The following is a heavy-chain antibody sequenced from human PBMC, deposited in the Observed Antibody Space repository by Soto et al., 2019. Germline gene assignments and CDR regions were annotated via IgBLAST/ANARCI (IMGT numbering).Heavy chain of an antibody. CDR1: GGSFSGYY. J-gene: IGHJ4*02. D-gene: IGHD1-1*01. V-gene: IGHV4-34*01. CDR2: INHSGST. CDR3: ARDGQGYPH. Sequence: SETLSLTCAVYGGSFSGYYWTWIRQPPGTGLEWIGEINHSGSTNYNPSLKSRVTISVDTSKNQFSLKLTSVTAADTAVYYCARDGQGYPHWGQGTLVTVSS.